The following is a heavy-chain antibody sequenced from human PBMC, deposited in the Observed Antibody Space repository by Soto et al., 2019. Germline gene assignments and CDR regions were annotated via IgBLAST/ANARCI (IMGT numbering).Heavy chain of an antibody. CDR2: ISYDGSSK. Sequence: GGSLRLSCGASGFTFSSYGMHWVRQAPGEGLEWVAVISYDGSSKYYADSVKGRFTISRDNSKNTLYLQMNSLRAEDTAVYYCTRNLWGLAAAGSDYWGQGTLVTVSS. V-gene: IGHV3-30*03. J-gene: IGHJ4*02. CDR1: GFTFSSYG. CDR3: TRNLWGLAAAGSDY. D-gene: IGHD6-13*01.